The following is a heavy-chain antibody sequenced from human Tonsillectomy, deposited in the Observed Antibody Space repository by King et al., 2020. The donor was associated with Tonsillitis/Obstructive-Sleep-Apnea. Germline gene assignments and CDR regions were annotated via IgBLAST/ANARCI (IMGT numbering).Heavy chain of an antibody. V-gene: IGHV3-30*04. J-gene: IGHJ4*02. CDR3: ARDLGGASGY. CDR1: GFTFSSYP. D-gene: IGHD3-16*01. CDR2: ISYDGSDK. Sequence: VQLVESGGGVVQPGRSLRLSCAASGFTFSSYPMHWVRQAPGKGLEWVAVISYDGSDKYYADSVKGRFTISRDNSKNKLYLQMNSLRDEDTAVYHCARDLGGASGYWGQGTLVIVSS.